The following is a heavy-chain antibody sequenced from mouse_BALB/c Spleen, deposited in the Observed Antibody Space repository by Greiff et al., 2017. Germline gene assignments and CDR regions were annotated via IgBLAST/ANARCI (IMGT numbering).Heavy chain of an antibody. D-gene: IGHD3-1*01. CDR1: GFNFKDTY. CDR2: IDPANGNT. Sequence: EVHLVESGAELVKPGASVKLSCTASGFNFKDTYMHWVKQRPEQGLEWIGRIDPANGNTKYDPKFQGKATITADTSSNTAYLQLSSLTSDDTAVYYCATVQLWPHYYAMDYWGQGTSVTVSS. V-gene: IGHV14-3*02. J-gene: IGHJ4*01. CDR3: ATVQLWPHYYAMDY.